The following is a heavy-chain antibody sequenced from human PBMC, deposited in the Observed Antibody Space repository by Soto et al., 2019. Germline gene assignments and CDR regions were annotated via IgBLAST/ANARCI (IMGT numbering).Heavy chain of an antibody. D-gene: IGHD2-21*01. V-gene: IGHV3-9*01. CDR1: GFRFDDFA. Sequence: VQMVESGGGLVKPGMSLRLSCAASGFRFDDFAMHWVRQGQGKGLEWVSGISWNSGDKDYGDSVKGRFVISRDNDKNSLDLQMNSLRPEDTAVYYCDRGRGPMNRGYFFSWGRGTLVIVSP. J-gene: IGHJ4*02. CDR2: ISWNSGDK. CDR3: DRGRGPMNRGYFFS.